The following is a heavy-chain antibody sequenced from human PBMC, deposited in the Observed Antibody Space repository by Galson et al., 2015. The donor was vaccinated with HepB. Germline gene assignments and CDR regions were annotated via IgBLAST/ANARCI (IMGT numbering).Heavy chain of an antibody. CDR2: IRNKASGGAT. V-gene: IGHV3-49*03. CDR3: TRDRPIDY. CDR1: GFTLGDYT. Sequence: SLRLSCAISGFTLGDYTMAWFRQAPGKGLEWIGFIRNKASGGATEYAASVKGRFTISRDDSKGVAYLQMNSLKIEDTAVYCCTRDRPIDYWGQGTLVTVSS. J-gene: IGHJ4*02.